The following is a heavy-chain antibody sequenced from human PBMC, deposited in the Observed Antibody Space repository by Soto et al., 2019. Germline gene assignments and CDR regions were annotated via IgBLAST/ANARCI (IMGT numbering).Heavy chain of an antibody. CDR2: ISSGGTIT. CDR1: GFTFSSYE. Sequence: PGGSLRLSCAASGFTFSSYEMNWVRQAAGKGLEWVSYISSGGTITYNADSVKGRFTISRDNAKNSLYLQMNSLRAEDTAVYYCARCRSLDPWGQGILVTVSS. V-gene: IGHV3-48*03. CDR3: ARCRSLDP. J-gene: IGHJ5*02.